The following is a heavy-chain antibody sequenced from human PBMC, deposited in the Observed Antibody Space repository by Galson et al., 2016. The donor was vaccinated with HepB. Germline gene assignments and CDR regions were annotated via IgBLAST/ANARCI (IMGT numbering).Heavy chain of an antibody. CDR2: INAGNGET. CDR1: GYTFTSYA. CDR3: ARDAGLRWVGDLFPFDC. D-gene: IGHD3-10*01. J-gene: IGHJ4*02. V-gene: IGHV1-3*01. Sequence: SVKVSCKASGYTFTSYAMHWVRQAPGQRLEWVGWINAGNGETKYSQKFQGRVTITRDTSASAVYMELGSLRSEDTGVYYCARDAGLRWVGDLFPFDCWGQGTLVTVSS.